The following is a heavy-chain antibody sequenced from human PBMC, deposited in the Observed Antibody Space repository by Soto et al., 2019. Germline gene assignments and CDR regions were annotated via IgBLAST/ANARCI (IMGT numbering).Heavy chain of an antibody. CDR2: ISSRGSSI. CDR1: GFTFSDYY. D-gene: IGHD3-3*01. CDR3: ARGYYYFWSGYYIRPYRMDF. V-gene: IGHV3-11*01. J-gene: IGHJ6*02. Sequence: GGSLRLSCAVSGFTFSDYYMSWIRQAPGKGLEWVSYISSRGSSIYYADSVKGRFTISRDNAKNSLYLQMNGLRAEDTAVYYCARGYYYFWSGYYIRPYRMDFRAQGTTDT.